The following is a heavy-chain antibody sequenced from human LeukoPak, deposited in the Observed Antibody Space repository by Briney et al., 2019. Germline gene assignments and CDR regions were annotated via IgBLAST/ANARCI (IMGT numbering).Heavy chain of an antibody. CDR1: GFTFSTYA. J-gene: IGHJ4*02. CDR2: ISSSVSYM. CDR3: AREGTGRQDFDY. Sequence: PGGSLRLSCAASGFTFSTYAMNWVRQAPGKGLEWVSSISSSVSYMFYADSVRGRFTISRDNAEKSLYLQMESLRDDDTAVYYCAREGTGRQDFDYWGQGTLVTVSS. V-gene: IGHV3-21*01.